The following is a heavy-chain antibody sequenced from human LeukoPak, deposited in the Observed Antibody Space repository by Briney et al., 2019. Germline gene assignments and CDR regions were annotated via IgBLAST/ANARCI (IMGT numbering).Heavy chain of an antibody. V-gene: IGHV3-11*06. CDR3: APGVSGNTGFDY. J-gene: IGHJ4*02. CDR1: GFTFSDYY. D-gene: IGHD4-23*01. Sequence: PGGSLRLSCAASGFTFSDYYMSWIRQAPGKGLEWVSCISGSSRYTNYADSVRGRFTISRDNAKNSLYLEMNTLRAEDTAVYYCAPGVSGNTGFDYWGQGTLVTVSS. CDR2: ISGSSRYT.